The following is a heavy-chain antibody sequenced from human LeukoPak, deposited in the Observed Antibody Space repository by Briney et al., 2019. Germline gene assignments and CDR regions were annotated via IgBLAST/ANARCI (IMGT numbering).Heavy chain of an antibody. CDR2: IYYSGST. V-gene: IGHV4-59*12. D-gene: IGHD5-18*01. J-gene: IGHJ4*02. CDR3: ARGGYSYVNFDY. Sequence: SETLSLTCTVSGGSISTYFWSWIRQPPGKGLEWIGYIYYSGSTNYNPSLKSRVTISVDTSKNRFSLKLSSVTAADTAVYYCARGGYSYVNFDYWGQGTLATVSS. CDR1: GGSISTYF.